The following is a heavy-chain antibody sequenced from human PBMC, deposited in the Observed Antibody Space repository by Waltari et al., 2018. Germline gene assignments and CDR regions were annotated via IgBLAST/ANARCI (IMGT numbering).Heavy chain of an antibody. Sequence: QVQLVESGGGVVPPGGSLRLSGAAHGFTFSRYGMPWDRKAPGKGLEWVAVIWYDGSNKYYADSVKGRFTISRDNSKNTLYLQMNSLRAEDTAVYYCARDQGYSGSYCDPWGQGTLVTVSS. V-gene: IGHV3-33*01. CDR1: GFTFSRYG. D-gene: IGHD1-26*01. CDR2: IWYDGSNK. CDR3: ARDQGYSGSYCDP. J-gene: IGHJ5*02.